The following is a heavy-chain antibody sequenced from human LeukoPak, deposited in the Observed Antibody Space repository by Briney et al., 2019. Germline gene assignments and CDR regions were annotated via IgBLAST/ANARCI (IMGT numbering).Heavy chain of an antibody. Sequence: SETLSLTCTVSGGSLSIRSYYWGWVRQPPGKGLGWIGSIYYSGRPYYNPSLKSRVTISVHTSTNQSYLKLSSVTAADTVVYYSATDVYDRRSAFDYWGQGPLVTVSS. CDR1: GGSLSIRSYY. D-gene: IGHD3-16*01. V-gene: IGHV4-39*07. CDR3: ATDVYDRRSAFDY. J-gene: IGHJ4*02. CDR2: IYYSGRP.